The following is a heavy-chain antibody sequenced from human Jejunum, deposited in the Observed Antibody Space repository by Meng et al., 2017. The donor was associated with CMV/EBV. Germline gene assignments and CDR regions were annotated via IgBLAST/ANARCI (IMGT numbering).Heavy chain of an antibody. V-gene: IGHV4-30-4*01. CDR2: IYYSGST. Sequence: QVTPKESSPRLCKPSQTLSLTCTVSGDSFNSPEYYWSWLRQPPEKGLEWIGYIYYSGSTYYNPSLKSRVSISGDTSNKQFSLKLTSVTAADTAVYYCARSPYSGSALPFFDYWGQGSLVTVSS. CDR1: GDSFNSPEYY. D-gene: IGHD1-26*01. CDR3: ARSPYSGSALPFFDY. J-gene: IGHJ4*02.